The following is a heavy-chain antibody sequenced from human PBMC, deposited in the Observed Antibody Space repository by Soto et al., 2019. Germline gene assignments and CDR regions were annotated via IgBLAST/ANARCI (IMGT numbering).Heavy chain of an antibody. Sequence: QVQLVQSGAAVKKPGSSVKVSCKASGGTFSSYAISWVRQAPGQGLEWMGGIIPIYGTANYAQQFQGRVTNTADESTSTAYMELSSLRSEDTAVYYCARSQGSSTSLEIYYYYYYGMEAWGQATTV. D-gene: IGHD2-2*01. CDR1: GGTFSSYA. V-gene: IGHV1-69*01. CDR2: IIPIYGTA. J-gene: IGHJ6*02. CDR3: ARSQGSSTSLEIYYYYYYGMEA.